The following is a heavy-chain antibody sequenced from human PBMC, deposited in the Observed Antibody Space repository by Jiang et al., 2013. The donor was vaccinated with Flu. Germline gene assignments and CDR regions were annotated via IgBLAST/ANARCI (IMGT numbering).Heavy chain of an antibody. J-gene: IGHJ3*02. CDR2: IIPIFGTA. D-gene: IGHD3-10*01. V-gene: IGHV1-69*01. CDR3: ARGLYGSGSYYTTSHAFDI. Sequence: SGAEVKKPGSSVKVSCKASGGTFSSYAISWVRQAPGQGLEWMGGIIPIFGTANYAQKFQGRVTITADESTSTAYMELSSLRSEDTAVYYCARGLYGSGSYYTTSHAFDIWGQGTMVTVSS. CDR1: GGTFSSYA.